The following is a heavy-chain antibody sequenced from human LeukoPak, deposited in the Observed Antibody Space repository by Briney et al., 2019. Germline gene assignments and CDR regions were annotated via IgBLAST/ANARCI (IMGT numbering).Heavy chain of an antibody. D-gene: IGHD2-2*01. CDR2: ITQDGSEK. J-gene: IGHJ4*02. V-gene: IGHV3-7*05. CDR3: ARVPYCSSTSCYAIFDY. Sequence: GLSLRLSCAASGFTFGSYWMSWVRQAPGKGLEWVANITQDGSEKYYVDSVKGRFTISRDDAKNSLYLHMNSLRAEDTAVYYCARVPYCSSTSCYAIFDYWGQGALVTVFS. CDR1: GFTFGSYW.